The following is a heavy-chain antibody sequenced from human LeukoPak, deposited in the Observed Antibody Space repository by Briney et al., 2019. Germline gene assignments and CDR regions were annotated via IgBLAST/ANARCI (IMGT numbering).Heavy chain of an antibody. CDR2: THYSGST. Sequence: TTSETLSLTCTVSGGSISSYYWSWLRQPPGKGLEYIGYTHYSGSTNYNPSLKSRVTISLDTSGNQFSLKLSSVTAADTAVYYCARDNYYDSSGKGGFDYWGQGTLVTVSS. CDR3: ARDNYYDSSGKGGFDY. J-gene: IGHJ4*02. V-gene: IGHV4-59*01. CDR1: GGSISSYY. D-gene: IGHD3-22*01.